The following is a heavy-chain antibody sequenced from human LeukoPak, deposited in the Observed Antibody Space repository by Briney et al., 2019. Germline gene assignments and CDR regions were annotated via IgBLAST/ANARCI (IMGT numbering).Heavy chain of an antibody. CDR1: GGSISSSSYY. CDR2: IYYSGST. J-gene: IGHJ4*02. D-gene: IGHD6-6*01. Sequence: SETLSLTCTVSGGSISSSSYYWAWIRQPPGKGLEWIGSIYYSGSTYYNPSLKSRVTISVDTSKNQFSLKLSSVTTADTAVHYCARYSSSAPFDYWGQGTLVTVSS. V-gene: IGHV4-39*01. CDR3: ARYSSSAPFDY.